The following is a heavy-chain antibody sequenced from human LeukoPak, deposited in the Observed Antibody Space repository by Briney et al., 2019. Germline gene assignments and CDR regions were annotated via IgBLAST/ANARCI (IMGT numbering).Heavy chain of an antibody. V-gene: IGHV3-74*01. CDR3: ARDLGYSLDY. D-gene: IGHD2-15*01. CDR1: GFTFRNDW. Sequence: GGALRLSCAASGFTFRNDWMHWVRQAPGKGLVWVSRTNSDGSNTIYADSVKGRFTVSRDNAKSTLYLQMNSLRAEDTAVYYCARDLGYSLDYWGQGTLVTVSS. CDR2: TNSDGSNT. J-gene: IGHJ4*02.